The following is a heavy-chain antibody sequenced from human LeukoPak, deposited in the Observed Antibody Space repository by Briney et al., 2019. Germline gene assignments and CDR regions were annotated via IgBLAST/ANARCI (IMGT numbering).Heavy chain of an antibody. CDR1: GGSISNYF. CDR3: ARETKRFTMVRGVRGYYYGMDV. V-gene: IGHV4-59*01. J-gene: IGHJ6*02. Sequence: SETLSLTCSVSGGSISNYFWSWIRQPPGKGLEYIGHISYSGNSYYNPSLESRVTISVDTSKNQFSLKLSSVTAADTAIYYCARETKRFTMVRGVRGYYYGMDVWGQGTTVIVSS. CDR2: ISYSGNS. D-gene: IGHD3-10*01.